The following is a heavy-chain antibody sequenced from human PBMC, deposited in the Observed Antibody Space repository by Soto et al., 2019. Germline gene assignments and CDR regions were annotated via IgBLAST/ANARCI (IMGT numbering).Heavy chain of an antibody. CDR2: IYYSGST. J-gene: IGHJ4*02. V-gene: IGHV4-59*08. D-gene: IGHD1-1*01. Sequence: QVQLQESGPGLVKPSETLSLTCTVPGGSISSYYWSWIRQPPGKGLEWIGYIYYSGSTNYNPTHKSRVTISIDTSKNQFSLKLSSVTAADTAVYYCARRYGYSFDYWGQGTLVTVSS. CDR1: GGSISSYY. CDR3: ARRYGYSFDY.